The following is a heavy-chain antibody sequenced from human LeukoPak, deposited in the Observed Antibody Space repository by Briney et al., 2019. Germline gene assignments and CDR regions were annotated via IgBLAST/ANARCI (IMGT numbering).Heavy chain of an antibody. J-gene: IGHJ5*02. V-gene: IGHV3-23*01. CDR3: TTEPPMDFFVVLPA. CDR1: GFAFTNYG. D-gene: IGHD2-2*01. CDR2: VTASGGTT. Sequence: GGSLRLSCTASGFAFTNYGMNWVRQAPGKGLEWVSGVTASGGTTYYADSVKGRFTISRDNSKNTLYLQMNSLKTEDTAVYYCTTEPPMDFFVVLPAWGQGTLVTVSS.